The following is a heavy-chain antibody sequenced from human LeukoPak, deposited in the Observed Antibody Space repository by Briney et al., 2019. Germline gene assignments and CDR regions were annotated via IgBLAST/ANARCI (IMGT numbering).Heavy chain of an antibody. J-gene: IGHJ4*02. CDR2: TYYSGST. V-gene: IGHV4-39*01. CDR1: GGSISNSNYY. CDR3: ARHGSTDYFDS. Sequence: SETLSLTCTVSGGSISNSNYYWGWIRQPPEKGLEWIGSTYYSGSTFYRASLKSRATISADTSKNQFSLRLSFVTAADTAVYYCARHGSTDYFDSWGQGSLVTVSS. D-gene: IGHD2-2*03.